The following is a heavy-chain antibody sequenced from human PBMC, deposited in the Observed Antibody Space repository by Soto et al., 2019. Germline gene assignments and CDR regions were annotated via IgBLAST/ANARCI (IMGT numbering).Heavy chain of an antibody. V-gene: IGHV1-8*01. D-gene: IGHD4-17*01. CDR2: MNPNSGNT. Sequence: ASVKVSCKASGYTFTSYDINWVRQATGQGLEYLGWMNPNSGNTAYVQKFQGRVTMTWDTSITTAYMELSSLRPEDTALYFCARGIKYGAYSRWFDPWGQGTLVTVSS. J-gene: IGHJ5*02. CDR1: GYTFTSYD. CDR3: ARGIKYGAYSRWFDP.